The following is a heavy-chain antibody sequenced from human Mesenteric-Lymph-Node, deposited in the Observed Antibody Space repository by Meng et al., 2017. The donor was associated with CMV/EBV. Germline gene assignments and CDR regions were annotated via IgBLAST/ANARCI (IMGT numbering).Heavy chain of an antibody. CDR3: ARDNTRLIALDY. CDR2: IYYSGST. V-gene: IGHV4-39*07. J-gene: IGHJ4*02. CDR1: GGSISSSSYY. Sequence: SETLSLTCTVSGGSISSSSYYWGWTRQPPGKGLEWIGSIYYSGSTYYNPSLKSRVTISVDTSKNQFSLKLSSVTAADTAVYYCARDNTRLIALDYWGQGTLVTVSS. D-gene: IGHD3-16*01.